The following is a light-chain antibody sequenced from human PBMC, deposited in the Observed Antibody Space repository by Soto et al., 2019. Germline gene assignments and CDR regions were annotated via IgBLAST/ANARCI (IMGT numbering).Light chain of an antibody. Sequence: DIEMTQSPDSLSASVGDRVTITCRASQNIYDYLNWYQQKPRKAPKLLVSAASRVHSGVPSRFSGSGSGTYFTLTVTSLQREDVATYYCQQGASVPFTFGGGTRVEI. J-gene: IGKJ4*01. CDR1: QNIYDY. CDR2: AAS. V-gene: IGKV1-39*01. CDR3: QQGASVPFT.